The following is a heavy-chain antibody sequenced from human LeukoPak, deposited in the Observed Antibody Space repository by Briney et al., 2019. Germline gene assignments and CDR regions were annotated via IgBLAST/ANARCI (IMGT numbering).Heavy chain of an antibody. V-gene: IGHV3-21*01. D-gene: IGHD6-19*01. CDR3: ARDIGAGAVAGEIDY. J-gene: IGHJ4*02. CDR2: ISSSSSYI. CDR1: GFTFSSYS. Sequence: GGSLRLSCAASGFTFSSYSMNWVRQAPGKGLEWVSSISSSSSYIYYADSVKGRFTISRDNAKNSLYLQMNSLRAEDTAVYYCARDIGAGAVAGEIDYWGQGTLVTVSP.